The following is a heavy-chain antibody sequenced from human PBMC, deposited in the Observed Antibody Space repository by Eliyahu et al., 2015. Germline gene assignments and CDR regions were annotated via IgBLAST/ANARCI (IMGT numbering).Heavy chain of an antibody. V-gene: IGHV3-21*01. J-gene: IGHJ6*03. Sequence: ASGFTFSTYSMNWVRQAPGKGLEWVSSISSSGRYIYYADSVKGRFTISRDNAKNSLYLQMISLRGEDTAVYYCARDSAAGGVGSDYYYHFYMDVWGKGTTVTVSS. CDR1: GFTFSTYS. CDR3: ARDSAAGGVGSDYYYHFYMDV. CDR2: ISSSGRYI. D-gene: IGHD3-10*01.